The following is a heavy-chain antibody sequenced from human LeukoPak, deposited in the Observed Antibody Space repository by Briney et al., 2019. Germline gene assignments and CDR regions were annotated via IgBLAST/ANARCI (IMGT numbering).Heavy chain of an antibody. Sequence: GGSLRLSCAASGFTFSTYAMNWVRQAPGKGLEWVSTFKTKYHQVYYAESVRGRFTISTDNSRNTVFLQMNSLRADDTALYYCARSVPDYTRFDYWGQGALVTVSS. J-gene: IGHJ4*02. D-gene: IGHD4-11*01. V-gene: IGHV3-23*05. CDR3: ARSVPDYTRFDY. CDR1: GFTFSTYA. CDR2: FKTKYHQV.